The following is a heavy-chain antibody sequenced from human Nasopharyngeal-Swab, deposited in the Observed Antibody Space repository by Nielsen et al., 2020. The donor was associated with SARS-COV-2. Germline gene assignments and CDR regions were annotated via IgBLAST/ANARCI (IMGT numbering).Heavy chain of an antibody. Sequence: GESLKISCAASGFTFSSYAMSWVRQAPGKGLEWVSAISGSGGSTYYADSVKGRFTISRDNSKNTLYLQMNRLKADDTAIYYCAKEAPSCGVDCRSLSDYWGQGILVTVSS. J-gene: IGHJ4*02. CDR2: ISGSGGST. CDR3: AKEAPSCGVDCRSLSDY. V-gene: IGHV3-23*01. D-gene: IGHD2-21*02. CDR1: GFTFSSYA.